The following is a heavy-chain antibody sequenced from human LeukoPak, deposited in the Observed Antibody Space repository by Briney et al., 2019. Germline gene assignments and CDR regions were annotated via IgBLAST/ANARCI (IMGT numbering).Heavy chain of an antibody. CDR2: IYYSGST. Sequence: SETLSLTCTVSGGSISSYYWSWIRQPPGKGLEWIGYIYYSGSTNYNPSLKSRVTISVDTPKNQFSLKLSSVTAADTAVYYCARDGGNEDSSWFDYWGQGTLVTVSS. V-gene: IGHV4-59*01. J-gene: IGHJ4*02. CDR3: ARDGGNEDSSWFDY. D-gene: IGHD6-13*01. CDR1: GGSISSYY.